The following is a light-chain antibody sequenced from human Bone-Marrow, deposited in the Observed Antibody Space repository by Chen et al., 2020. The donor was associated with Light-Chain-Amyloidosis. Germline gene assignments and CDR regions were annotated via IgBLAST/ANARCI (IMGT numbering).Light chain of an antibody. J-gene: IGKJ4*01. V-gene: IGKV3-20*01. CDR2: GAS. CDR3: QQYGTSPLT. Sequence: EIALTQSPGTPALSPGERATLSCKTSQSVTYNSLAWYQQKPGQAPRLLIYGASSRATDIPDRFSGSGSGTDFTLTISRLEPEDFAVYYCQQYGTSPLTFGGGTKVEIK. CDR1: QSVTYNS.